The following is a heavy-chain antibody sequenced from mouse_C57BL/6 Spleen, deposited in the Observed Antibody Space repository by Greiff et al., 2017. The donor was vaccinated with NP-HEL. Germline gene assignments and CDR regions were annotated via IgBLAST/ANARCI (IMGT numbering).Heavy chain of an antibody. Sequence: VQLQQPGAELVKPGASVKLSCKASGYTFTSYWMHWVKQRPGQGLEWIGMIHPNSGSTNYNEKFKSKATLTVDKSSSTAYMQLSSLTSEDSAVYYCARGAYYGSSYFDDWGQGTTLTVSS. J-gene: IGHJ2*01. CDR3: ARGAYYGSSYFDD. CDR1: GYTFTSYW. D-gene: IGHD1-1*01. V-gene: IGHV1-64*01. CDR2: IHPNSGST.